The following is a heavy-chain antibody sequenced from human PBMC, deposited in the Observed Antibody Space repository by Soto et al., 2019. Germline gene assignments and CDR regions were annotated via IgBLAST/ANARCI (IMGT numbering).Heavy chain of an antibody. Sequence: SVKVSCKASGGTFSSYAISWVRQAPGQGLEWMGGIIPIFGTANYAQKFQGRVTITADESTSIAYMELSSLRSEDTAVYYCARRRWLFPLGRPNYFDYWGQGTLVTVSS. J-gene: IGHJ4*02. V-gene: IGHV1-69*13. CDR3: ARRRWLFPLGRPNYFDY. CDR1: GGTFSSYA. CDR2: IIPIFGTA. D-gene: IGHD3-22*01.